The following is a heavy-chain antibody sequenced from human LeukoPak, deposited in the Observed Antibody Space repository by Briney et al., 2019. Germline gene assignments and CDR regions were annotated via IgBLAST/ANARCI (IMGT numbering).Heavy chain of an antibody. CDR2: INHSGST. J-gene: IGHJ5*02. D-gene: IGHD3-16*01. V-gene: IGHV4-34*01. CDR1: GGSFSDYY. CDR3: ARGMYELQLGAWFDP. Sequence: PSETLSLTCAVYGGSFSDYYWSWIRQPPGKGLEWIGEINHSGSTNYNPSLKSRVTMSVDTSKSQFSMNLSSVTAADTAVYYCARGMYELQLGAWFDPWGQGTLVTVSS.